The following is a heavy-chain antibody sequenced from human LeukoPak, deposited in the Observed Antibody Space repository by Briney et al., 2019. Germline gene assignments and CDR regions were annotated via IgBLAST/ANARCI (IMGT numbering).Heavy chain of an antibody. CDR1: GGSTSNYY. CDR2: IYYTGST. D-gene: IGHD4-23*01. Sequence: PSETLSLTCTVSGGSTSNYYWSWIRQPPGKGLEWIGYIYYTGSTNYNPSLKSRVTISVDTSKNQFSLRLSSVTAADTAVYYCARLKTDYGGNDYYFDYWGQGTLVTVSS. V-gene: IGHV4-59*08. CDR3: ARLKTDYGGNDYYFDY. J-gene: IGHJ4*02.